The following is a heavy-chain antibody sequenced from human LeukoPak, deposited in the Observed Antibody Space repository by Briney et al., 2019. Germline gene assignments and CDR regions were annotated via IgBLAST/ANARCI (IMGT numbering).Heavy chain of an antibody. CDR3: ATLPVCSSTSCYTDDY. CDR2: FDPEDGET. V-gene: IGHV1-24*01. J-gene: IGHJ4*02. Sequence: ASVKVSRKVSGYTLTELSMHWVRQAPGKGLEWMGGFDPEDGETIYAQKFQGRVTMTEDTSTDTAYMELSSLRSEDTAVYYCATLPVCSSTSCYTDDYRGQGTLVTVSS. CDR1: GYTLTELS. D-gene: IGHD2-2*02.